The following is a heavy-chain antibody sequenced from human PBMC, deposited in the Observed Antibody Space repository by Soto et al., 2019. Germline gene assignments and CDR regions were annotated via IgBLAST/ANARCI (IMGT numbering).Heavy chain of an antibody. Sequence: SETLSLTCAVYGGSFTTYYWSWIRQSPGKGLEWIGEINNIGSTNYNPSLKSRVTISVDTSKNQFSLKLNSVTAADTAVYYCARGRSTTVTRRLFVYWGQGTLVTVSS. V-gene: IGHV4-34*01. J-gene: IGHJ4*02. CDR2: INNIGST. CDR1: GGSFTTYY. D-gene: IGHD4-4*01. CDR3: ARGRSTTVTRRLFVY.